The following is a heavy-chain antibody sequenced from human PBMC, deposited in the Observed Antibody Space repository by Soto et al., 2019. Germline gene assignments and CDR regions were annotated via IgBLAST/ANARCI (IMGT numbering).Heavy chain of an antibody. CDR1: GFTFSSYA. CDR2: ISYDGSNK. V-gene: IGHV3-30-3*01. J-gene: IGHJ5*02. CDR3: ARHRGSGPDNWFHP. Sequence: GGSLRLSCAASGFTFSSYAMHWVRQAPCKGLEWVAAISYDGSNKYYADSVKGRFTISRDNSKNTLYLQMNSLKASDTAMYYCARHRGSGPDNWFHPWCQGTLVTVSS. D-gene: IGHD3-16*01.